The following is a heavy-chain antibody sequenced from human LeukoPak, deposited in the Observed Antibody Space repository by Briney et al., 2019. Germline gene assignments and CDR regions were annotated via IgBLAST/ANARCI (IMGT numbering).Heavy chain of an antibody. Sequence: SVKVSCKASGGTFSSYAIGWVRQAPGQGLEWMGGIIPIFGTANYAQKFQGRVTITADKSTSTAYMELSSLRSEDTAVYYCARGYGSGHGCSAFDIWGQGTMVTVSS. CDR3: ARGYGSGHGCSAFDI. V-gene: IGHV1-69*06. CDR1: GGTFSSYA. J-gene: IGHJ3*02. CDR2: IIPIFGTA. D-gene: IGHD3-10*01.